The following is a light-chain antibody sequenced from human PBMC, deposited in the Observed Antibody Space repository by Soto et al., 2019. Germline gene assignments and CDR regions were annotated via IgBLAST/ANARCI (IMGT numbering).Light chain of an antibody. V-gene: IGKV3-15*01. CDR3: QHYNNWPRT. CDR1: QSVSSN. CDR2: GAS. Sequence: EMVMTQSPATLSVSPGERATLSCRASQSVSSNLAWYQQKPGQAPRLLIYGASTRATGIPARFSGSGSGTEFPLTISSLQSEDFAVYSCQHYNNWPRTFGQGTKVEIK. J-gene: IGKJ1*01.